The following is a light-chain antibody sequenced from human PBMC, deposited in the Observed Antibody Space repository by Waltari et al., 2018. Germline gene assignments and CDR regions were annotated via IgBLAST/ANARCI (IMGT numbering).Light chain of an antibody. CDR3: LLWYSGARWV. CDR2: DTS. CDR1: TGAVPSGHY. Sequence: QAVVTQEPSLTVSPGGTVTLTCGSSTGAVPSGHYPYWFPQKPGQFPMTLIYDTSNKHSWTPARFSGSLLGGKAALTLSGAQPEDEAEYYCLLWYSGARWVFGGGTKLSVL. V-gene: IGLV7-46*01. J-gene: IGLJ3*02.